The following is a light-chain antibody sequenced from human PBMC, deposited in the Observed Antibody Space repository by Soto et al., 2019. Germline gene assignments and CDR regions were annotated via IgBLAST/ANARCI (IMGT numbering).Light chain of an antibody. Sequence: DIPMTQSPSSLSASVGDRVTITCRASQSISSYLNWYQQKPGKAPKLLIYAAYSLQSGVPSRFTGRGTGSDFTLTISNLQPEEFATYYCQQSYRTPYTLCQGNNQQIK. CDR2: AAY. CDR1: QSISSY. J-gene: IGKJ2*01. CDR3: QQSYRTPYT. V-gene: IGKV1-39*01.